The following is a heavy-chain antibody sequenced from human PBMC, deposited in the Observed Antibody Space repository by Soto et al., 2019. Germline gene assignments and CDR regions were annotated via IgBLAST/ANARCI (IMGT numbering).Heavy chain of an antibody. CDR1: GFTFNYYW. V-gene: IGHV3-74*01. Sequence: EVQLVESGGGLVQPGGSLRLSCVASGFTFNYYWMHWVRQAPGKGLVWVSRIQSDGSSPDYVDSVKGRFTISRDNAKDTLYLHMNNLRAEDTAVYYCARGGDPDYWGQGTLVTVSS. CDR3: ARGGDPDY. D-gene: IGHD2-21*02. J-gene: IGHJ4*02. CDR2: IQSDGSSP.